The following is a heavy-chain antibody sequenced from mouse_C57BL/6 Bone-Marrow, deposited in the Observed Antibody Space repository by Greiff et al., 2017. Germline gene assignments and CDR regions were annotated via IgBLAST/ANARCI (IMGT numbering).Heavy chain of an antibody. CDR3: AIYYYGSSAF. Sequence: VQLQQPGAELVKPGASVKMSCKASGYTFTSYWITWVKQRPGQGLEWIGDIYPGSGSTYYNEKFKSKATLPVDTSSSTAYLPLSSLTSEDSAVYYCAIYYYGSSAFWGTGTTVTVSS. CDR1: GYTFTSYW. V-gene: IGHV1-55*01. D-gene: IGHD1-1*01. J-gene: IGHJ1*03. CDR2: IYPGSGST.